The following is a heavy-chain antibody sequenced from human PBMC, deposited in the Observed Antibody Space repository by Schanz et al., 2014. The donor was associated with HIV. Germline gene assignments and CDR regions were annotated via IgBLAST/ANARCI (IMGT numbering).Heavy chain of an antibody. CDR1: GFSFDDYA. CDR2: ISWNSGSI. CDR3: ASTRERYSGATSGFDY. J-gene: IGHJ4*02. V-gene: IGHV3-9*01. D-gene: IGHD1-26*01. Sequence: EVQLVESGGGLVQPGRSLRLSCAASGFSFDDYAMHWVRQAPGKGLEWVSGISWNSGSIGYADSVKGRFTISRDNAKKSLYLRMNSLRAEDTAVYYCASTRERYSGATSGFDYWGQGTLVTVSS.